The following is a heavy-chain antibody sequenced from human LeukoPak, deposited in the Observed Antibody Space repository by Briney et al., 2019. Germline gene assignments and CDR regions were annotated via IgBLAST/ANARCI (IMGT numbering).Heavy chain of an antibody. CDR1: GVTFRSYA. D-gene: IGHD3-10*01. V-gene: IGHV3-23*01. CDR3: AKAYGSGRGFDYFDY. Sequence: PGGSLRLSCAASGVTFRSYAMTWVRQAPGKGLQWVSTITGNGGNTYYADSVKGRFTISRDNSKNTLYLQMNSLRADGTAVYYCAKAYGSGRGFDYFDYWGQGTLVTVSS. J-gene: IGHJ4*02. CDR2: ITGNGGNT.